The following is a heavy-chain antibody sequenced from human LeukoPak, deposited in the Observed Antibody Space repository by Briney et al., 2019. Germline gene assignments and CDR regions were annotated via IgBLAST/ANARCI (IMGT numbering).Heavy chain of an antibody. D-gene: IGHD4-17*01. V-gene: IGHV1-24*01. CDR2: FDPEDGET. CDR3: ATATTVTTVFDY. J-gene: IGHJ4*02. Sequence: GSVKVSCKVSGYTLTELSMHWVRQAPGKGLEWMGGFDPEDGETIYAQKFQGRVTMTEDTSTDTAYMELSSLRSEDTAVYYCATATTVTTVFDYWGQGTLVTVSS. CDR1: GYTLTELS.